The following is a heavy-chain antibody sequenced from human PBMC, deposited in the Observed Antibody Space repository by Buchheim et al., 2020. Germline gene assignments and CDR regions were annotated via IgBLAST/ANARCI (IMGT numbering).Heavy chain of an antibody. J-gene: IGHJ5*02. CDR2: VHDSGST. CDR1: GDSISSDY. V-gene: IGHV4-59*01. CDR3: ARRKSVASVGMWWFDP. D-gene: IGHD6-13*01. Sequence: QVQLQESGPRLVNPSETLSLTCSVSGDSISSDYWSWIRQPPGKGLEWIGYVHDSGSTNYNPSLKSRVTMSIDTSDKESSPTLSSVTAADTAVYYCARRKSVASVGMWWFDPWGQG.